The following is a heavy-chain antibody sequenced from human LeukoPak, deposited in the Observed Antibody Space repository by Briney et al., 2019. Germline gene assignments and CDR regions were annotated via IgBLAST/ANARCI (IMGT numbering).Heavy chain of an antibody. CDR3: ARGTGIAVAGTSFDY. Sequence: GGSLRLSCAASGFPFSTYNLNWVRQTPGKGLEWVSSISSRTSYIYYADSVKGRSTISRDNSKNSLYLQMNNLRAEDTAVYCCARGTGIAVAGTSFDYWGQGTLVTVSS. J-gene: IGHJ4*02. D-gene: IGHD6-19*01. CDR2: ISSRTSYI. CDR1: GFPFSTYN. V-gene: IGHV3-21*01.